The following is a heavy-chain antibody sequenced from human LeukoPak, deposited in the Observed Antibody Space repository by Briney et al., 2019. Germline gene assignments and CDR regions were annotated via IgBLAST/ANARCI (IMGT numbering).Heavy chain of an antibody. CDR1: GGSFSSGSYY. Sequence: KSSETLSLTCTVSGGSFSSGSYYWNWIRQPAGKGLEWIGRIYTSGTTNYNPSLKSRVTISVDTSTNHFSLKLSSVTAADTAVYYCARHESPYSSRPGWFDPWGQGTLVTVSS. D-gene: IGHD6-13*01. V-gene: IGHV4-61*02. CDR2: IYTSGTT. CDR3: ARHESPYSSRPGWFDP. J-gene: IGHJ5*02.